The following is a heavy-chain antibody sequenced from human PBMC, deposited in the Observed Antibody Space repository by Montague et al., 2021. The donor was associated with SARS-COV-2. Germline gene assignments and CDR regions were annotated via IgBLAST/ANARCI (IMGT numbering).Heavy chain of an antibody. CDR1: GGSFSGYY. CDR3: ARGVGRGYSGYEGEY. D-gene: IGHD5-12*01. J-gene: IGHJ4*02. Sequence: SETLSLTCAVYGGSFSGYYWSWIRQPPEKGLEWIGEINHSGSTNYNPSLKSRVTISVDTSKNQFSLKLSSVTAADTAVYYCARGVGRGYSGYEGEYWGQGTLVTVSS. CDR2: INHSGST. V-gene: IGHV4-34*01.